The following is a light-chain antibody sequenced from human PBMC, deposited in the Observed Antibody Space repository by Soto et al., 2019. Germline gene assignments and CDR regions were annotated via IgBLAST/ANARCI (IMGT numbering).Light chain of an antibody. Sequence: EVVLTQSPGTLSLSPGERATLSCRASQSVAANYLAWYQQKRGQAPRLLIYGASSRATGIPDRFSGSGSGTDFTLTISSLEPEDVSVYYCQQYGTAPLTFGPGTKVDIK. CDR3: QQYGTAPLT. CDR1: QSVAANY. CDR2: GAS. J-gene: IGKJ3*01. V-gene: IGKV3-20*01.